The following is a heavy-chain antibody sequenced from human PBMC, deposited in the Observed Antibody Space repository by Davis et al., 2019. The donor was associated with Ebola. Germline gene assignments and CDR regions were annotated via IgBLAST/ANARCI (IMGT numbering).Heavy chain of an antibody. CDR3: AKSLLFSPSHMSEFRGVDY. D-gene: IGHD3-10*01. J-gene: IGHJ4*02. Sequence: ASVKVSCKASGYTFRDYFIHWVRQAPGQGLEWMGWISPDNGDTNYAQQFQGRVTMTRDTSINTAYMELSGLRSDDTAVYYCAKSLLFSPSHMSEFRGVDYWGQGTVVTVSS. CDR1: GYTFRDYF. V-gene: IGHV1-2*02. CDR2: ISPDNGDT.